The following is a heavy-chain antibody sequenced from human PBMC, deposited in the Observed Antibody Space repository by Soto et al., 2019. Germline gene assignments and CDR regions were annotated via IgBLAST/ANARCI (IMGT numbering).Heavy chain of an antibody. Sequence: TLSLTCTVSGGSIRGSNYYWGWIRQPPGKGLEWIASIYYGGTTHYNPSLESRVIISVDMSKNQFSLELSSVTAADTAVYYCARTYDAKYGWGPGILVTVYS. CDR2: IYYGGTT. J-gene: IGHJ4*02. CDR1: GGSIRGSNYY. V-gene: IGHV4-39*01. D-gene: IGHD3-3*01. CDR3: ARTYDAKYG.